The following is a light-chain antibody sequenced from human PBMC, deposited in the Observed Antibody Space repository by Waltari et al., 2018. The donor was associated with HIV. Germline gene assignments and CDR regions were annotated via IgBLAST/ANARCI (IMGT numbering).Light chain of an antibody. CDR2: DVS. J-gene: IGLJ3*02. CDR3: SSYTNSNTLM. V-gene: IGLV2-14*03. CDR1: RSYVGDYNY. Sequence: QSALTQPASVSGSPGQSITISCTGTRSYVGDYNYLSWYQQHPGKAPKLMIYDVSNRPSGVSNRFSGSKSGNTASRTISGLQAEDEADYYCSSYTNSNTLMFGGGTKLTVL.